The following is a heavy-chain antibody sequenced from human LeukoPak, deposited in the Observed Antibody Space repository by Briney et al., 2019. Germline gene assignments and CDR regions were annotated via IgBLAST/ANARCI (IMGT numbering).Heavy chain of an antibody. CDR1: GFTFSSYS. CDR3: AKERSGGWPFDY. D-gene: IGHD6-19*01. CDR2: ISSSSSYI. J-gene: IGHJ4*02. V-gene: IGHV3-21*04. Sequence: GSLRLSCAASGFTFSSYSMNWVRQAPGKGLEWVSSISSSSSYIYYADSVKGRFTISRDNAKNSLYLQMNSLRAEDTAVYYCAKERSGGWPFDYWGQGTLVTVSS.